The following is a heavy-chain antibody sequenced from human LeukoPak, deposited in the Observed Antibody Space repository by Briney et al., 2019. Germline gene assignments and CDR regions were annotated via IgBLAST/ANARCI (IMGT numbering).Heavy chain of an antibody. J-gene: IGHJ4*02. D-gene: IGHD6-19*01. Sequence: GGSLRLSCAASGFTFSSYAMHWVRQAPGKGLEWVAVISYDGSNKYYADSVKGRFTISRDNPKNTLYLQMNSLRAEDTAVYYCARDHGGWYADYFNYWGQGTLVTVSS. CDR3: ARDHGGWYADYFNY. V-gene: IGHV3-30*04. CDR1: GFTFSSYA. CDR2: ISYDGSNK.